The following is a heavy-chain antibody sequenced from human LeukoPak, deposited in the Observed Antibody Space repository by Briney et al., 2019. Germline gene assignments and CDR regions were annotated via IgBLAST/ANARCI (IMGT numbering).Heavy chain of an antibody. CDR3: ARDQYYDFWSGYSYYFDY. CDR2: ISYDGSNK. D-gene: IGHD3-3*01. V-gene: IGHV3-30-3*01. J-gene: IGHJ4*02. CDR1: GFTFSSYA. Sequence: TGGSLRLSCAASGFTFSSYAMHWVRQAPGKGLEWVAVISYDGSNKYYADSVKGRFTISRDNSKNTLYLQMNSLRAEDTAVYYCARDQYYDFWSGYSYYFDYWGQGTLVTVSS.